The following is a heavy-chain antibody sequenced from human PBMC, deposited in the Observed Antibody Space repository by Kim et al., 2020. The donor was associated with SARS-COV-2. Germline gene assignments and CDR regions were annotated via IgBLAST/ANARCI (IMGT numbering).Heavy chain of an antibody. CDR2: IIPIFGTA. CDR1: GGTFSSYA. D-gene: IGHD6-13*01. V-gene: IGHV1-69*13. Sequence: SVKVSCKASGGTFSSYAISWVRQAPGQGLEWMGGIIPIFGTANYAQKFQGRVTITADESTSTAYMELSSLRSEDTAVYYCARGVLIAAALYYFDYWGQGTLVTVSS. CDR3: ARGVLIAAALYYFDY. J-gene: IGHJ4*02.